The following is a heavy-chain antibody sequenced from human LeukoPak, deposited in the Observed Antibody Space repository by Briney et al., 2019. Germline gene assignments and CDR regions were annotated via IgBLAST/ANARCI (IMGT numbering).Heavy chain of an antibody. D-gene: IGHD3-22*01. CDR2: IKSKTDGGTT. CDR3: TTDITMIVVVIEIDY. Sequence: GGSLRLSCAASGFTFSSYSMNWVRQAPGKGLEWVGRIKSKTDGGTTDYAAPVKGRFTISRDDSKNTLYLQMNSLKTEDTAVYYCTTDITMIVVVIEIDYWGQGTLVTVSS. CDR1: GFTFSSYS. V-gene: IGHV3-15*01. J-gene: IGHJ4*02.